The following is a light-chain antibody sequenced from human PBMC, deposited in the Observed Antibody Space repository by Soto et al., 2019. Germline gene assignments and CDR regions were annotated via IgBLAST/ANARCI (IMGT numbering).Light chain of an antibody. CDR3: SSYTSSSPDWV. Sequence: QSAQTQPASVSGSPGQSITISCTGTSSDVGGYNYVSWYQQHPGKAPKLMIYEVSNRPSGVSNRFSGSKSGNTASLTISGLQAEDEADYYCSSYTSSSPDWVFGGGTKVTVL. J-gene: IGLJ3*02. CDR1: SSDVGGYNY. CDR2: EVS. V-gene: IGLV2-14*01.